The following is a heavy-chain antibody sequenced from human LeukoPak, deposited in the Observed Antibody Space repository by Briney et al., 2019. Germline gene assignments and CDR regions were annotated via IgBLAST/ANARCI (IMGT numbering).Heavy chain of an antibody. Sequence: GGPLRLSCAASGFTFSSYSMNWVRQAPGKGLEWISYISSSGSTIFYADSVKGRFTISRDNAKNSLYLQMNSLRAEDTAVYYCARGRQTPYYYMDVWAKGPRSPSP. CDR3: ARGRQTPYYYMDV. V-gene: IGHV3-48*04. J-gene: IGHJ6*03. CDR2: ISSSGSTI. CDR1: GFTFSSYS.